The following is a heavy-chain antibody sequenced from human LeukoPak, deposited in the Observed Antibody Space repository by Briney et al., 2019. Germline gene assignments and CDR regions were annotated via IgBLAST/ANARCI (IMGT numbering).Heavy chain of an antibody. V-gene: IGHV4-39*01. CDR2: IYYSGST. CDR1: GGSISSYY. J-gene: IGHJ4*02. D-gene: IGHD3-9*01. CDR3: ARTDYDILTGLFDY. Sequence: SETLSLTCTVSGGSISSYYWSWIRQPPGKGLEWIGSIYYSGSTYYNPSLKSRVTISVDTSKNQFSLKLSSVTAADTAVYYCARTDYDILTGLFDYWGQGTLVTVSS.